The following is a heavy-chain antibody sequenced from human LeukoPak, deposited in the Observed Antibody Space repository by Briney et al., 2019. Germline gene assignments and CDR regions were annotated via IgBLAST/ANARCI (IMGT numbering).Heavy chain of an antibody. Sequence: GGSLRLSCGASGFTFSIYWKHGLRQAPGKGLVWVSGTNTDGSSTMYADSVKGRFTIARDNAKNTLYLQMNSLRAEDTAVYYCYGANAEHWGRGTLVTVSS. CDR2: TNTDGSST. CDR3: YGANAEH. V-gene: IGHV3-74*03. J-gene: IGHJ1*01. D-gene: IGHD4-23*01. CDR1: GFTFSIYW.